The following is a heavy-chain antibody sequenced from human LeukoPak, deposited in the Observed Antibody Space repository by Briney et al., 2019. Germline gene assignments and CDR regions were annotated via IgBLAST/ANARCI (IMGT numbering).Heavy chain of an antibody. CDR2: INHSGST. CDR1: GGSFSGYY. V-gene: IGHV4-34*01. D-gene: IGHD3-9*01. Sequence: SETLSLTCAVYGGSFSGYYWSWIRHPPGKGLEWIGEINHSGSTNYNPSLKSRVTISVDTSKNQFSLKLSSVTAADTAVYYCARGDILTGYSYWGQGTLVTVSS. J-gene: IGHJ4*02. CDR3: ARGDILTGYSY.